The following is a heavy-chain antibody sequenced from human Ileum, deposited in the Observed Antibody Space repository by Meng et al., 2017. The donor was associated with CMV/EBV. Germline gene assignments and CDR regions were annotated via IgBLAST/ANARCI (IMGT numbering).Heavy chain of an antibody. J-gene: IGHJ6*02. V-gene: IGHV3-74*01. Sequence: GGSLRLSCAASGFTFSNYSLHWVRQAPGKGLGWVSRINTGGSTSYADSVKGRFTISRDNAQNTLYLQLSSLRAKDTAVYYCEYSYGYPYYIMDVWGQGTTVTVS. D-gene: IGHD5-24*01. CDR1: GFTFSNYS. CDR2: INTGGST. CDR3: EYSYGYPYYIMDV.